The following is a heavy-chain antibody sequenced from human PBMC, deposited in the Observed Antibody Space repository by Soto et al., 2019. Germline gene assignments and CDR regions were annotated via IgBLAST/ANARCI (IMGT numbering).Heavy chain of an antibody. Sequence: PSETLSLTCTVSGGSISTYYWSWIRQPPGGTLEWIGYIYASGATTYNPSLESRVTMSVDMPNNELSLELTSLTAADTAVYYCARSHSFDGSIYHYYFDFWGQGTLVTVSS. CDR2: IYASGAT. V-gene: IGHV4-59*01. D-gene: IGHD3-10*01. CDR1: GGSISTYY. CDR3: ARSHSFDGSIYHYYFDF. J-gene: IGHJ4*02.